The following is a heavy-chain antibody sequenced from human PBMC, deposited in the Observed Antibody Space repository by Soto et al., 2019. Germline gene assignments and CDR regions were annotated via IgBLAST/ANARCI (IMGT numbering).Heavy chain of an antibody. V-gene: IGHV3-23*01. CDR2: ISGSGGST. Sequence: GGSLRLSCAASGFTFSSYAMSWVRQAPGKGLEWVSAISGSGGSTYYADSVKGRFTISRDNSKNTLYLQMNSLRAEDTAVYYCAKDQRVATIMFPDYWGQGTLVTVSS. CDR3: AKDQRVATIMFPDY. D-gene: IGHD5-12*01. J-gene: IGHJ4*02. CDR1: GFTFSSYA.